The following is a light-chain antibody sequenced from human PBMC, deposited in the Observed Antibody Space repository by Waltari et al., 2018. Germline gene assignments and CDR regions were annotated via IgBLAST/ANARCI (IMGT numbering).Light chain of an antibody. V-gene: IGKV3-15*01. J-gene: IGKJ5*01. CDR3: QQYNNWPPIT. CDR1: QSVSNN. CDR2: GAS. Sequence: ETVMTQSPATLSLSPGDRATLSCRASQSVSNNLAWYQQKPGQAPTILIYGASTRATCIPARFSGGGSGTEFTLTISSLQSEDFAVYYCQQYNNWPPITFGQGTRLEMK.